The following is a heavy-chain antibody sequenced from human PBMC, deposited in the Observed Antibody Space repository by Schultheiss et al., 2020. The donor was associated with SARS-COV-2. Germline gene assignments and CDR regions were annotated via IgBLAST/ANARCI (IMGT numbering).Heavy chain of an antibody. CDR3: ARVEVRGVMGWFDP. CDR2: IYTSGST. J-gene: IGHJ5*02. Sequence: SETLSLTCTVSGGSISSYYWSWIRQPAGKGLEWIGRIYTSGSTNYNPSLKSRVTMSVDTSKNQFSLKLSSVTAADTAVYYCARVEVRGVMGWFDPWGQGTLVTVSS. CDR1: GGSISSYY. D-gene: IGHD3-10*01. V-gene: IGHV4-4*07.